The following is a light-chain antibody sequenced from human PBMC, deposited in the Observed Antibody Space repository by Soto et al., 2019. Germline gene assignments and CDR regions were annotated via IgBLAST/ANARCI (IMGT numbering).Light chain of an antibody. CDR1: SSDVGAYKY. Sequence: QSALTQPASVSGSPGQSITISCTGTSSDVGAYKYVSWYQQHPGKAPKLIIYEVSNRPSGVPNRFSASKSGNTASLTISGLQTEDEADYFCSSFSATTTTTVVFGGGPKLTVL. CDR2: EVS. V-gene: IGLV2-14*01. J-gene: IGLJ2*01. CDR3: SSFSATTTTTVV.